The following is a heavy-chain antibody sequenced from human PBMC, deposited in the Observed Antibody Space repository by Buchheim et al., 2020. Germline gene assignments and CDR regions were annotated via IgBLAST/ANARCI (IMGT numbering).Heavy chain of an antibody. Sequence: EVQLLESGGGLVQPGGSLRLSCAASGFTFSSYAMSWVRQAPGKGLEWVSAISGSGGSTYYADSVKGRFTISRDNSKNKLYLQMNSLRAEDTAVYYCAKDLSRVRQWLAPAGIDYWGQGTL. D-gene: IGHD6-19*01. CDR2: ISGSGGST. V-gene: IGHV3-23*01. J-gene: IGHJ4*02. CDR3: AKDLSRVRQWLAPAGIDY. CDR1: GFTFSSYA.